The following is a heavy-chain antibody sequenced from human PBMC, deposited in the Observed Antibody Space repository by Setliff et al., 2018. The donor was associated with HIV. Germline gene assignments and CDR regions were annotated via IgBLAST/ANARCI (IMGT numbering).Heavy chain of an antibody. V-gene: IGHV4-59*12. J-gene: IGHJ4*02. Sequence: PSETLSLTCFVPGGAISSSYWTWIRQSAGKGLEWLGYIYYSGTTSYSPSLQSRLTLSLDTSKSHFSLKLTSVTAADTAVYFCARLTSTTNSYDFWGQGMLVTVSS. D-gene: IGHD1-26*01. CDR1: GGAISSSY. CDR2: IYYSGTT. CDR3: ARLTSTTNSYDF.